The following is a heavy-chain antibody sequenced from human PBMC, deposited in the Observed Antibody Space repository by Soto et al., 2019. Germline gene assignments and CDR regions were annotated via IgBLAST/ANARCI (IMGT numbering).Heavy chain of an antibody. V-gene: IGHV1-69*01. CDR3: ARDGTLYDNTAYSYLY. J-gene: IGHJ4*02. D-gene: IGHD3-22*01. CDR1: GGTFNRYA. Sequence: QVQLVQSGAEVKEPGSSVKVSCRASGGTFNRYAINWVRQAPGQGPEWMGGIIPLFGTANYAQKFQGRVTITADDSTGTAYMELRSLRSEYTAVYYCARDGTLYDNTAYSYLYWGQGTLVTVSS. CDR2: IIPLFGTA.